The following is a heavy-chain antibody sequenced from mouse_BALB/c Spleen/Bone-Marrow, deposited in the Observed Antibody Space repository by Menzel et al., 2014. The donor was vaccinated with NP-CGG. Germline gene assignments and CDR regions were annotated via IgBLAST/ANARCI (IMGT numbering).Heavy chain of an antibody. Sequence: EVHLVESGGGLVKSGGSLKPSCAASGFTFSNYGMSWVRQTPEKRLEWVATISGGGSYTFYSDSVKGRVTISRDNAKNNLYVQLSSLRSEDTAVYYCARHAYYDQTEVSFVYWGQGTLVTVSA. V-gene: IGHV5-9-2*01. D-gene: IGHD2-4*01. CDR2: ISGGGSYT. CDR3: ARHAYYDQTEVSFVY. J-gene: IGHJ3*01. CDR1: GFTFSNYG.